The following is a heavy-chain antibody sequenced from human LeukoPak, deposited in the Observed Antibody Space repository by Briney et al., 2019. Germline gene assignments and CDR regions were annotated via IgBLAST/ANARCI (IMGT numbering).Heavy chain of an antibody. CDR3: ARVMAGIAVAGDIDY. V-gene: IGHV3-21*01. Sequence: GGSLRLSCAASGFTFSSYSMNWVRQAPGKGLEWVSSISSSSSYIYYADSVKGRFTISRDNAKNSLYLQMNSLRAEDTAVYYCARVMAGIAVAGDIDYWGQGTLVTVSS. CDR1: GFTFSSYS. J-gene: IGHJ4*02. D-gene: IGHD6-19*01. CDR2: ISSSSSYI.